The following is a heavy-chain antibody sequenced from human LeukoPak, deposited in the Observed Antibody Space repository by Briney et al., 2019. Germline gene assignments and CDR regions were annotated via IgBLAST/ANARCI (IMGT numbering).Heavy chain of an antibody. CDR3: ARDRGMRGSFGEAFDY. Sequence: SVKVSCKASGGTFSSYAISWVRQAPGQGLEWMGGIIPIFGTADYAQKFQGRVTITADESTSTAYMELSSLRSEDTAVYYCARDRGMRGSFGEAFDYWGQGTLVTVSS. D-gene: IGHD1-26*01. J-gene: IGHJ4*02. CDR1: GGTFSSYA. V-gene: IGHV1-69*13. CDR2: IIPIFGTA.